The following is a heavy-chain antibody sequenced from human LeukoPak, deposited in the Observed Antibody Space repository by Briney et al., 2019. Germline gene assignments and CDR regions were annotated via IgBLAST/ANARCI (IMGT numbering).Heavy chain of an antibody. D-gene: IGHD4-17*01. CDR1: GGSISSFY. CDR2: IYYSGGA. V-gene: IGHV4-59*08. CDR3: ARLATVTSFDY. J-gene: IGHJ4*02. Sequence: PSETLSLTCTVSGGSISSFYWSWIRQPPGKGLEWIGYIYYSGGANYNPSLKSRVTISVDTSKNQFSLKLSSVTAADTAVYYCARLATVTSFDYWGQGTLVTASS.